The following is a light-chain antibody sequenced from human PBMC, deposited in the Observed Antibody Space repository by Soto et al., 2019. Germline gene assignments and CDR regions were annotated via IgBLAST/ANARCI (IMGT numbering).Light chain of an antibody. CDR2: EVS. CDR1: SSDIGAYNL. J-gene: IGLJ1*01. CDR3: ASLTTTNFV. Sequence: QSALTQPASVSGSPGQSVTISCTGTSSDIGAYNLVSWYQHHPDKAPKLMISEVSNRPSGVSDRFSGSKSGNTASLTISGHQSEDEADYYCASLTTTNFVFGTGTKLTVL. V-gene: IGLV2-14*01.